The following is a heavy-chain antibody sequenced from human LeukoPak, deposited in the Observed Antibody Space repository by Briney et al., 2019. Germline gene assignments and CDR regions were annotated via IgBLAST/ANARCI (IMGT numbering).Heavy chain of an antibody. J-gene: IGHJ1*01. CDR1: GFTFGDYL. CDR2: ISGGTT. Sequence: SGGSLRLSCTASGFTFGDYLMSWFRQAPGKGLEWIGFISGGTTEYAASVKGRFTISRDDSTSIAYLQMNSLTTEDTAVYYCSRGSGWLSVYWGQGTLFTVSS. V-gene: IGHV3-49*03. D-gene: IGHD6-19*01. CDR3: SRGSGWLSVY.